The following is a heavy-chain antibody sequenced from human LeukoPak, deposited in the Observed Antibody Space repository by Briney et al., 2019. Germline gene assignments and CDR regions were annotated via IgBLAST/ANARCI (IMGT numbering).Heavy chain of an antibody. J-gene: IGHJ4*02. CDR1: GFTFSSYW. D-gene: IGHD5-18*01. CDR2: INSDGSSI. V-gene: IGHV3-74*01. Sequence: GGSLRLSCAASGFTFSSYWMHWVRQAPGKGPVWVSRINSDGSSISYADSVKGRFTISRDNAKNTLYLQMNSLRAEDTAVYYCARGAGGYSYNPFDYWGQGTLVPVSS. CDR3: ARGAGGYSYNPFDY.